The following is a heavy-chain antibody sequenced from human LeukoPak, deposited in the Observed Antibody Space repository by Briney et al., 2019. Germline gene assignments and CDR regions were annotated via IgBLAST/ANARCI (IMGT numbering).Heavy chain of an antibody. V-gene: IGHV4-34*01. J-gene: IGHJ4*02. CDR1: GGSFSGYY. CDR3: ARLKARNTYYYGSGSYPGPYFDY. D-gene: IGHD3-10*01. Sequence: PSETLSLTCAVYGGSFSGYYWSWIRQPPGKGLEWIGEINHSGSTNYNPSLKSRVTISVDTSKNQFSLKLSSVTAADTAVYYCARLKARNTYYYGSGSYPGPYFDYWGQGTLVTVSS. CDR2: INHSGST.